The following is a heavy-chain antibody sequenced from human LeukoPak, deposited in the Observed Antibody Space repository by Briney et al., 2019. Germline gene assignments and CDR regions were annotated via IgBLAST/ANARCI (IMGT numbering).Heavy chain of an antibody. D-gene: IGHD6-19*01. CDR3: ARDGSQIAVYGMDV. CDR2: INPNSGGT. CDR1: GYTFTGYY. V-gene: IGHV1-2*02. J-gene: IGHJ6*02. Sequence: GASVKVSCKASGYTFTGYYMHWVRQAPGQGLEWMGWINPNSGGTNYAQKFQGRVTMTGDTSISTAYMELSRLRSDDTAVYYCARDGSQIAVYGMDVWGQGTTVTVSS.